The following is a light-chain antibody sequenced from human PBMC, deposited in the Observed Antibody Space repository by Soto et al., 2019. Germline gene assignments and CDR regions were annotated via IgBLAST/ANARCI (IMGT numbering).Light chain of an antibody. CDR1: QRVLYSSNNKNY. V-gene: IGKV4-1*01. J-gene: IGKJ2*01. CDR2: WAS. Sequence: DIVMTQSPDSLAVSLGERATINCKSSQRVLYSSNNKNYLAWYQQRPGQPPKLLIYWASTRESGVPDRFSGSGSGTDFTLTITSLQAEDAAIYYCQQYDSTPPTFGKGTKLEIK. CDR3: QQYDSTPPT.